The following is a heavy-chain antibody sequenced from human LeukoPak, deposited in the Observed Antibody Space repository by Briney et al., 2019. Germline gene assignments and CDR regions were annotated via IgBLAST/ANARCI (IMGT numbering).Heavy chain of an antibody. CDR2: ISGSGGST. Sequence: GGSLRLSCAASGFTFSSYAMSWVRQAPGKGLEWVSAISGSGGSTYYADSVKGRFTISRDNSKNTLYLQMNSLRAEDTAVHYCAKVYSNNLTPFDYWGQGTLVTVSS. V-gene: IGHV3-23*01. CDR3: AKVYSNNLTPFDY. CDR1: GFTFSSYA. D-gene: IGHD4-11*01. J-gene: IGHJ4*02.